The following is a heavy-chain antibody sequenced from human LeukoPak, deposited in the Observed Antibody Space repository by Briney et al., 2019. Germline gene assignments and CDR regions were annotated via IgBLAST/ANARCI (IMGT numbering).Heavy chain of an antibody. V-gene: IGHV1-69*05. Sequence: SVKVSXKASGGTFSSYAISWVRQAPGQGLEWMGGIIPIFGTANYAQKFQGRVTITTDESTSTAYMELSSLRSEDTAVYYCARDLGDYGGNYWFDPWGQGTLVTVSS. CDR1: GGTFSSYA. CDR2: IIPIFGTA. J-gene: IGHJ5*02. D-gene: IGHD4/OR15-4a*01. CDR3: ARDLGDYGGNYWFDP.